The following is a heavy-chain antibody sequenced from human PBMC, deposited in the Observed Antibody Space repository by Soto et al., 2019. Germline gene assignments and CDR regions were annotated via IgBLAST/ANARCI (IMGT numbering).Heavy chain of an antibody. J-gene: IGHJ6*02. V-gene: IGHV1-46*01. CDR2: INSSGGST. Sequence: QVQLVQSGAEVKKPGASVKVSCKASGYTFTTYYIHWVRQAPGQGLEWMGMINSSGGSTTYTQKFQGRVTMTRDTSTSTVYMELSSLRSEDTAVYYCASNYDSEYGMDVWGQGTTVTVSS. D-gene: IGHD3-3*01. CDR3: ASNYDSEYGMDV. CDR1: GYTFTTYY.